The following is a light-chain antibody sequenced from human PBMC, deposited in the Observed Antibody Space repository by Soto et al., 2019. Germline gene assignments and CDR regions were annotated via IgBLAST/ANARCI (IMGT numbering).Light chain of an antibody. CDR3: PSYDSSLSGSV. CDR2: GNS. J-gene: IGLJ2*01. V-gene: IGLV1-40*01. Sequence: QSVLTQPPSVSGAPGQTVTISCTGTSSNIGAGYHVHWYQQLPAPAPTLLISGNSNRPSGVPDRFSGSKSGTSTTLSITVIQAEDEADYYYPSYDSSLSGSVFGGGTKLTVL. CDR1: SSNIGAGYH.